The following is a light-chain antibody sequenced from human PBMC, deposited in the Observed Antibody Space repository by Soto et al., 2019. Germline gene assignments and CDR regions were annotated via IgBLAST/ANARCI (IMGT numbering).Light chain of an antibody. J-gene: IGKJ3*01. CDR3: QQRSNWPPFP. Sequence: PGARATLAPSAIQSVANSNVGWYQQRRGLPPRLLIYGASNRATGIPARFSGSGSGTDFTLTISSLEPEDFALYYCQQRSNWPPFPFGPGTKVDI. CDR2: GAS. V-gene: IGKV3-11*01. CDR1: QSVANSN.